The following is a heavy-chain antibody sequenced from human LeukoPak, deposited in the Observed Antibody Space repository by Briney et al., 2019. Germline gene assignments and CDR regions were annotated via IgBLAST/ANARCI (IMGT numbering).Heavy chain of an antibody. CDR3: AGEGDYDLLPDY. CDR2: IVPNSGGT. CDR1: GYTFTDSY. Sequence: ASVKVSCKASGYTFTDSYIHWMRQAPGQRLEWLGWIVPNSGGTNYAQKFQDRVTMTSDTSINTAYLELSSLRSDDTAVYYCAGEGDYDLLPDYWGQGTLLTVSS. J-gene: IGHJ4*02. V-gene: IGHV1-2*02. D-gene: IGHD3-3*01.